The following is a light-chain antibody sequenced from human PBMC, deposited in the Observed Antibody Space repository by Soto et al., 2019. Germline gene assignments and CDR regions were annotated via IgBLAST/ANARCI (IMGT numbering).Light chain of an antibody. CDR1: TSNIGSNY. CDR2: RNI. Sequence: QSVLTQPPSASGTPGQGVTISCSGSTSNIGSNYVYWYQQLPGTAPKLLIYRNIQRPSGVPDRFSGSKSGTSASLAISGLRSDDEADYFCATWDDSLNGFYVFGTGTKPPS. J-gene: IGLJ1*01. V-gene: IGLV1-47*01. CDR3: ATWDDSLNGFYV.